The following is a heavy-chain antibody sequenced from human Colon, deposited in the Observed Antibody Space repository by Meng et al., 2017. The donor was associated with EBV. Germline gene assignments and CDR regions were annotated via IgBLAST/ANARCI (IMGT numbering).Heavy chain of an antibody. CDR3: ARVSSGWDYFDY. D-gene: IGHD6-19*01. Sequence: VQRQQPGHGLAHPSQTCSLTFTVCGGAFSSVGYYWTWIRQHPGKGLGWFGHIYYSGSTFYNPSLKRRVIISIDTSKNQFSLNLRSVTAADTAVYYCARVSSGWDYFDYWGQGTLVTVSS. V-gene: IGHV4-31*03. CDR2: IYYSGST. J-gene: IGHJ4*02. CDR1: GGAFSSVGYY.